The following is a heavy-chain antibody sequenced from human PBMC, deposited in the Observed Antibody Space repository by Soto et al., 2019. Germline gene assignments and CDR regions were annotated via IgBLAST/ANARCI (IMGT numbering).Heavy chain of an antibody. J-gene: IGHJ6*03. Sequence: QVQLVQSGAEVKKPGASVKVSCKASGYTFTSYGISWVRQAPGQGFEWMGWISAYNGNTNYAQKLQGRVTMTTDTSTSTAHMELRSLRSDDTAVYYCASGPRTTMVRGPRGYYHYMDVWGKVTTLTVSS. CDR2: ISAYNGNT. CDR3: ASGPRTTMVRGPRGYYHYMDV. V-gene: IGHV1-18*01. CDR1: GYTFTSYG. D-gene: IGHD3-10*01.